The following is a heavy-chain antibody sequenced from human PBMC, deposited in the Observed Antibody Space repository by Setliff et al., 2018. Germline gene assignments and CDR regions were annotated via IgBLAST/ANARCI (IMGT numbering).Heavy chain of an antibody. V-gene: IGHV3-7*01. Sequence: GGSLRLSCAASGFTFSSYAMHWVRQAPGKGLEWVANINQYGSEKYYVDSVKGRFTISRDNAKKSLDLQMNSLRPEDTAVYYCARTCSGSGCYAGLESWGQGTPVTVSS. D-gene: IGHD2-15*01. CDR1: GFTFSSYA. CDR3: ARTCSGSGCYAGLES. J-gene: IGHJ4*02. CDR2: INQYGSEK.